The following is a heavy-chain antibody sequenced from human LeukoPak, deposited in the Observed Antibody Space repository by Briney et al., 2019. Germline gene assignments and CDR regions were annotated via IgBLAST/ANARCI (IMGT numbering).Heavy chain of an antibody. V-gene: IGHV4-59*01. CDR3: AGQYYDFWSGYYTPYYFDY. CDR1: GGSISSYY. J-gene: IGHJ4*02. CDR2: IYYSGST. D-gene: IGHD3-3*01. Sequence: PSETLSLTCTVSGGSISSYYWSWIRQPPGKGLEWIGYIYYSGSTNYNPSLKSRVTISVDTSKNQFSLKLSSVTAADTAVYYCAGQYYDFWSGYYTPYYFDYWGQGTLVTVSS.